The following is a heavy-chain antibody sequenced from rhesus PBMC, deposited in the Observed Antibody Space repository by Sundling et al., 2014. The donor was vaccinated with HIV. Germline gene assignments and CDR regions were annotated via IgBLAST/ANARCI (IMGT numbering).Heavy chain of an antibody. CDR2: ISGSRGST. CDR3: VRRMTAVAAFDY. CDR1: GSSISSDYY. J-gene: IGHJ4*01. D-gene: IGHD6-37*01. V-gene: IGHV4-99*01. Sequence: QLQLQESGPGLVKPSETLSLTCAVSGSSISSDYYWGWIRQSPGKGLEYIGYISGSRGSTFYNASLKRRVTISKDASKNHFSLRLTAVTAADTAMYYCVRRMTAVAAFDYWGQGALVTVSS.